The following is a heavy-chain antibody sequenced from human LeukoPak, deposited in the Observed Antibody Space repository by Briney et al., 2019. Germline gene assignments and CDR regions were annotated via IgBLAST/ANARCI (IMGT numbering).Heavy chain of an antibody. Sequence: PSETLSLTCTVSGGSISSYYWSWIRQPPEKGLEWIGGIYHSGSAYYNQSLKSRVTISADTSKKQFSLKLSSVTAADTAVYYCARDVGRGNWFDPWGQGTLVTVRS. D-gene: IGHD1-26*01. J-gene: IGHJ5*02. CDR3: ARDVGRGNWFDP. CDR2: IYHSGSA. V-gene: IGHV4-59*12. CDR1: GGSISSYY.